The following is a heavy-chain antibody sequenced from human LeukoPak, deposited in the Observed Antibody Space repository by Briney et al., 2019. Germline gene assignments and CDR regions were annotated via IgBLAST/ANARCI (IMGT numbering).Heavy chain of an antibody. D-gene: IGHD4-17*01. J-gene: IGHJ4*02. Sequence: AASGFTFSSYSMNWVRQAPGKGLEWVSSISSSSSYIYYADSVKGRFTISRDNAKNSLYLQMNSLRAEDTAVYYCVRGHPDYGDYVSCFDFWGQGALVTVSS. CDR1: GFTFSSYS. CDR3: VRGHPDYGDYVSCFDF. CDR2: ISSSSSYI. V-gene: IGHV3-21*01.